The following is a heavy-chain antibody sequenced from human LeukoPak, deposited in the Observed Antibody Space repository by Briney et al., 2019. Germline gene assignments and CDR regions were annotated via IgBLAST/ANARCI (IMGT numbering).Heavy chain of an antibody. J-gene: IGHJ4*02. D-gene: IGHD6-19*01. CDR2: IYNDGSST. Sequence: GGSLRLSCAASRFTFSNYWMHWVRQAPGKGLVWVSRIYNDGSSTSYADSVKGRFTISRDNAKSTLYLQMNSLRAEDTAVYYCARGPSGFDYWGQGTLVTVSS. CDR3: ARGPSGFDY. V-gene: IGHV3-74*01. CDR1: RFTFSNYW.